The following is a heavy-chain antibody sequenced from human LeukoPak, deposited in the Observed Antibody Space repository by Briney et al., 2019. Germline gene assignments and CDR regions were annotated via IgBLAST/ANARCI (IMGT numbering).Heavy chain of an antibody. CDR3: ARVRRDGYNGEVVRY. CDR1: GYSINSGYY. D-gene: IGHD5-24*01. J-gene: IGHJ4*02. V-gene: IGHV4-38-2*02. Sequence: SETLSLTCTVSGYSINSGYYWVWIRQPPGKGLEWIGSIYRTGSINYNPSLKSRVTISLDTSKNQFSLKLSSVTAADTAVYYCARVRRDGYNGEVVRYWGQGTLVTVSS. CDR2: IYRTGSI.